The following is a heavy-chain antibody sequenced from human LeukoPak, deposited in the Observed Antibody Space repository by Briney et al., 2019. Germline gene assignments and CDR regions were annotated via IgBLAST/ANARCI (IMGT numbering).Heavy chain of an antibody. CDR1: GFTFSSYG. CDR3: ARRKLGNLDY. Sequence: HPGGSLRLSCAASGFTFSSYGMHWVRQAPGKGLEWVAVIWYDGSNKYYADSVKGRYTISRDNSKNTLYLQMGSLRAEDMAVYYCARRKLGNLDYWGQGTLVTVSS. J-gene: IGHJ4*02. D-gene: IGHD7-27*01. CDR2: IWYDGSNK. V-gene: IGHV3-33*01.